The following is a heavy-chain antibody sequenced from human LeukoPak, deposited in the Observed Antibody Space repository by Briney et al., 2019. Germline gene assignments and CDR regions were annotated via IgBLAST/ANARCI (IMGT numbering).Heavy chain of an antibody. Sequence: SETLSLTCAVYGGSFSGYYWSWIRQPPGKGLEWIGKINHSGSTNYNPSLKSRVTISVDTSKNQFSLKLSSVTAADTAVYYCASALAAGSFDYWGQGTLVTVSS. V-gene: IGHV4-34*01. J-gene: IGHJ4*02. CDR2: INHSGST. D-gene: IGHD6-13*01. CDR3: ASALAAGSFDY. CDR1: GGSFSGYY.